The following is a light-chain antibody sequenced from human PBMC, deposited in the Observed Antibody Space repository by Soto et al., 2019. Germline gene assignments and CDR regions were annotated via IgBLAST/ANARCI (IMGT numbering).Light chain of an antibody. Sequence: DIQMTQSPSSVSASVGDRVTITCRASRDISTYLAWYQQRPGKAPQLLISRASSLQSGVPSRFSGSGSGTDFTLTITSLQPEDFATYYCQQASDFPITFGQGTRLEIK. CDR1: RDISTY. J-gene: IGKJ5*01. V-gene: IGKV1-12*01. CDR3: QQASDFPIT. CDR2: RAS.